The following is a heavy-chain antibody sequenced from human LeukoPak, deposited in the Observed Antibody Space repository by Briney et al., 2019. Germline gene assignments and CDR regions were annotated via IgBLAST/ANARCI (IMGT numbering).Heavy chain of an antibody. CDR1: GGSFSGYY. D-gene: IGHD3-9*01. Sequence: SETLSLTCAVYGGSFSGYYWSWIRQPLGKGLEWIGEINHSGSTNYNPSLKSRVTISVDTSKNQFSLLLNSVTPEDTAVYFCGRAEHDWGPEYWGQGTLVTVSS. CDR2: INHSGST. CDR3: GRAEHDWGPEY. V-gene: IGHV4-34*01. J-gene: IGHJ4*02.